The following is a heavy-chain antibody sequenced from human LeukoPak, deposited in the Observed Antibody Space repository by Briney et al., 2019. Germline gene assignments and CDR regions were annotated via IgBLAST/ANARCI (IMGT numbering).Heavy chain of an antibody. V-gene: IGHV3-23*01. D-gene: IGHD4-17*01. CDR3: ARGGVTTMTLRDLWLDY. CDR2: ISGSSGTT. J-gene: IGHJ4*02. CDR1: GFTFSIYV. Sequence: GGSLRLSCAASGFTFSIYVMSWVRQAPGKGLEWVAGISGSSGTTYYADSVKGRFTISRDNSKSTLYLQMNSLKAEDTAVYYCARGGVTTMTLRDLWLDYWGQGTLVTVSS.